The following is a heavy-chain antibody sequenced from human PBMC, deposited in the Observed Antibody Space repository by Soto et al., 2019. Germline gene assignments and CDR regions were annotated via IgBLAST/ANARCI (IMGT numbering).Heavy chain of an antibody. Sequence: EVRLMESGGGFLQPGGSQRLSCVASGFTFNSYAMSWVRQTPEKGLEWVSAISGSGWQTYYAESVQGRLTISRDNSKTTVYLHMNRLRAEDSGIYYCAKGRYFDASGGCANFWGRGTLVTVSS. CDR3: AKGRYFDASGGCANF. V-gene: IGHV3-23*01. J-gene: IGHJ2*01. CDR1: GFTFNSYA. CDR2: ISGSGWQT. D-gene: IGHD3-9*01.